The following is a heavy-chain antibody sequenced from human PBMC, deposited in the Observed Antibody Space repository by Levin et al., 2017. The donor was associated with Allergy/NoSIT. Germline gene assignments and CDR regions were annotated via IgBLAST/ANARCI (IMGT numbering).Heavy chain of an antibody. D-gene: IGHD5-12*01. CDR1: GASISSGTYY. V-gene: IGHV4-39*01. CDR3: ARHAKSGRWLRPTGFDY. J-gene: IGHJ4*02. CDR2: IYHSGNS. Sequence: SETLSLTCTVSGASISSGTYYWGWIRQPPGKGLEWIGSIYHSGNSYYNPSLKSRVTISVDTSKNQFSLRLSSVTAADTSVFYCARHAKSGRWLRPTGFDYWGQGTLVTVSS.